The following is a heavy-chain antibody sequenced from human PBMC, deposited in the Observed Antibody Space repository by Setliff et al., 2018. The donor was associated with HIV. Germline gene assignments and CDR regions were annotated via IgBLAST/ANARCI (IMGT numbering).Heavy chain of an antibody. CDR3: ARVPRITTLRNAFDI. J-gene: IGHJ3*02. CDR2: IYYTGNT. CDR1: GDSISGGGYF. D-gene: IGHD3-10*01. V-gene: IGHV4-31*03. Sequence: PSETLSLTCPVSGDSISGGGYFWSWVRQHPGKGLEWIGYIYYTGNTYYNPSLKSRITISIDTSKNQFSLNLNSVTAADTAVYYCARVPRITTLRNAFDIWGQGTMVTVSS.